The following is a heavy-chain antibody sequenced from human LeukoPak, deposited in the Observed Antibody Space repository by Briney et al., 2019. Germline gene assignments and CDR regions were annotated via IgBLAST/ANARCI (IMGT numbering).Heavy chain of an antibody. CDR1: GFTFGDYA. J-gene: IGHJ5*02. CDR2: IRSKAYGGTT. D-gene: IGHD2-15*01. Sequence: PGGSLRLSCTASGFTFGDYAMSWVRQAPGKGLEWVGFIRSKAYGGTTEYAASAKGRFTISRDDSKSIAYLQMNSLKTEDTAVYYCTRANIVVVVAATISVWFDPWGQGTLVTVSS. V-gene: IGHV3-49*04. CDR3: TRANIVVVVAATISVWFDP.